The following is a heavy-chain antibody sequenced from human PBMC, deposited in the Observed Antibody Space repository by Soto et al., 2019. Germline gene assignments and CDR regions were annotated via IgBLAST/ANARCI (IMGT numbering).Heavy chain of an antibody. CDR1: GFTFNIYS. CDR3: VRIGGGSPVDY. CDR2: ISSSSSTI. V-gene: IGHV3-48*01. J-gene: IGHJ4*02. Sequence: DVQLVESGGGLVRPGGSLRLSCAASGFTFNIYSMNWVRQAPGKGLEWVSYISSSSSTIYYADSVKGRFTISRDNAKNTLYLPMNSVRAEDTAVYDCVRIGGGSPVDYWGQGTLVTVSS.